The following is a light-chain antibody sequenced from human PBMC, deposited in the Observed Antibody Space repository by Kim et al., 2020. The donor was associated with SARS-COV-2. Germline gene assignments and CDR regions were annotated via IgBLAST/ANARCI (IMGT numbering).Light chain of an antibody. V-gene: IGKV1-12*01. J-gene: IGKJ4*01. CDR3: QQPNIFPLA. Sequence: SESVGDSVTITCRASQGVSRSLAWYQQRPGKAPKLLIYAASSLQTGVPSRFSGSGSGTDFTLTISSLQPEDFATYFCQQPNIFPLAFGGGTKLEI. CDR1: QGVSRS. CDR2: AAS.